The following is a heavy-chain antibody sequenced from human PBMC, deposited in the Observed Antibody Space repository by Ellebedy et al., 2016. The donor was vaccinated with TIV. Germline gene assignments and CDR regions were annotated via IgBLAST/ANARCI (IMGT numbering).Heavy chain of an antibody. V-gene: IGHV4-34*01. J-gene: IGHJ6*03. CDR1: GGSFSGYY. CDR3: ARGSGSRGSSGWSTYYYYYMDV. CDR2: INHSGST. D-gene: IGHD6-19*01. Sequence: SETLSLTXAVYGGSFSGYYWSWIRQPPGKGLEWIGEINHSGSTNYNPSLKSRVTISVDTSKNQFSLKLSSVTAADTAVYYCARGSGSRGSSGWSTYYYYYMDVWGKGTTVTVSS.